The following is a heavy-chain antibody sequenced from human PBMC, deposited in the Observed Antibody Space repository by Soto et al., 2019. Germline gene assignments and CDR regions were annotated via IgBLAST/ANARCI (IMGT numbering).Heavy chain of an antibody. CDR2: ISYDGSNK. CDR3: ARVSYGPYSSSSFEY. D-gene: IGHD6-6*01. Sequence: PVVSLRLSCSSSVFTFISYSIHLFLQAPGKGLEWVAVISYDGSNKYYADSVKCRFTISRDNSKNTLYLQMNSLRAEDTAVYYCARVSYGPYSSSSFEYWGKGNMVNVSS. CDR1: VFTFISYS. J-gene: IGHJ4*02. V-gene: IGHV3-30-3*01.